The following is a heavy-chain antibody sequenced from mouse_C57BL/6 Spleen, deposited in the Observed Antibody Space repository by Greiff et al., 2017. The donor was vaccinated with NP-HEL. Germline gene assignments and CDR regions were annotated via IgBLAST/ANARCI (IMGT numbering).Heavy chain of an antibody. J-gene: IGHJ1*03. V-gene: IGHV1-82*01. Sequence: VHLVESGPELVKPGASVKISCKASGYAFSSSWMNWVKQRPGKGLEWIGRIYPGDGDTNYNGKFKGKATLTADKSSSTAYMQLSSLTSEDSAVYFCARSGYYGSSYWYFDVWGTGTTVTVSS. D-gene: IGHD1-1*01. CDR1: GYAFSSSW. CDR2: IYPGDGDT. CDR3: ARSGYYGSSYWYFDV.